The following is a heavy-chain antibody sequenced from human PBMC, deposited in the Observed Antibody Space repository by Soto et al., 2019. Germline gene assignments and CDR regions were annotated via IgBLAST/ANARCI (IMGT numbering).Heavy chain of an antibody. D-gene: IGHD3-22*01. CDR3: AREAPNYYDSSGYYYAD. J-gene: IGHJ4*02. CDR1: GGSFSGYY. V-gene: IGHV4-34*01. Sequence: ASETLSLTCAVYGGSFSGYYWSWIRQPPGKGLEWIGEINHSGSTNYNPSLKSRVTISVDKSKNQFSLKLSSVTAADTAVYYCAREAPNYYDSSGYYYADWGQGTLVTVSS. CDR2: INHSGST.